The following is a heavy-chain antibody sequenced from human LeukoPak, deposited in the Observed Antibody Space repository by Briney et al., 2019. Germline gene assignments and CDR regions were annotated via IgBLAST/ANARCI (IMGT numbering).Heavy chain of an antibody. V-gene: IGHV3-21*06. J-gene: IGHJ4*02. CDR1: GLTFSRYS. D-gene: IGHD1-26*01. Sequence: GGSLRLSCAVSGLTFSRYSMSWVRRAPGKGLEWVSSISSYSSFIYYGDSVKGRFTISRDNAKNLLYLQMNSLRAEDTAVYYCARDWDYFDYWGQGTLVTVSS. CDR2: ISSYSSFI. CDR3: ARDWDYFDY.